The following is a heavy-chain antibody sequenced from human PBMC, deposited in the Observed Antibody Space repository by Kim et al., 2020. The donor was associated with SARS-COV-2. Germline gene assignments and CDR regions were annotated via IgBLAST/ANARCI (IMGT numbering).Heavy chain of an antibody. Sequence: GGSLRLSCGGSGFNFGDFGMTWVCQGPGKGLEWVSGINWNAGSTGYADFVGGRFTTSKDNAINSLYLQMNSLRAEDTAVYYCARESQFGYYLDVWGKGTTVTVFS. V-gene: IGHV3-20*04. D-gene: IGHD3-10*01. CDR3: ARESQFGYYLDV. CDR1: GFNFGDFG. CDR2: INWNAGST. J-gene: IGHJ6*03.